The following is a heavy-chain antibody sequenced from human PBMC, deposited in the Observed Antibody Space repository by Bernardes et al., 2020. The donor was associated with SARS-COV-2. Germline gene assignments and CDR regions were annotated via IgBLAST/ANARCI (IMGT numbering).Heavy chain of an antibody. CDR3: ARVGVMVIRGSYREYGMDV. J-gene: IGHJ6*04. V-gene: IGHV4-30-4*01. CDR1: GGSISSGDYY. D-gene: IGHD3-16*02. CDR2: IYYSGST. Sequence: SETLSLTCTVSGGSISSGDYYWTWIRQPPGKGLEWIGYIYYSGSTYYNSSLKSRVTISVDTSKNQFSLKLSSVTAADTAVYYCARVGVMVIRGSYREYGMDVWGEGTTVIVSS.